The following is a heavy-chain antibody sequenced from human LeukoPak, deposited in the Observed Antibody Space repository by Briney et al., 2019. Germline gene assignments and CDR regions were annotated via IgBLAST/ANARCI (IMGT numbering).Heavy chain of an antibody. Sequence: PSETLSLTCTVSGGSISSYYWSWIRQPPGKGLEWIGYIYYSGSTNYNPSLKSRVTISVDTSKNQFSLKLSSVTAADTAVYYCAFLGMEYYYYYGMDVWGQGTTVTVSS. CDR1: GGSISSYY. J-gene: IGHJ6*02. CDR2: IYYSGST. V-gene: IGHV4-59*01. D-gene: IGHD7-27*01. CDR3: AFLGMEYYYYYGMDV.